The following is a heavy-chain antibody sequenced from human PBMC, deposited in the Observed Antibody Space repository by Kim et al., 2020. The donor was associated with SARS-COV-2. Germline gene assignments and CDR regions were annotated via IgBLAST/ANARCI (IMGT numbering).Heavy chain of an antibody. CDR1: GDSVSSNSAS. V-gene: IGHV6-1*01. Sequence: SQTLSLTCAISGDSVSSNSASWNWIRQSPSRGLEWLGRTYYKSKWYNDYAVSVKSRITINPDTSKNQFSLQLNSVTPEDTAVYYCARDLSRRRNYYDSSERDFFDYWGQRTLVTVSS. D-gene: IGHD3-22*01. J-gene: IGHJ4*02. CDR2: TYYKSKWYN. CDR3: ARDLSRRRNYYDSSERDFFDY.